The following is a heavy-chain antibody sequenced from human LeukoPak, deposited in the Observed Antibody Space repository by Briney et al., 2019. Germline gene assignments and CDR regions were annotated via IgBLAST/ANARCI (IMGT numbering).Heavy chain of an antibody. V-gene: IGHV4-59*08. CDR2: IYYSGST. CDR1: GGSISSYY. D-gene: IGHD1-26*01. J-gene: IGHJ4*02. Sequence: SETLSLTCTVSGGSISSYYWSWIRQPPGKGLEWIGYIYYSGSTNYNPSLKSRVTISVDTSKNQFSLKLSSVTAADTAVYYCARHISGSYSLDYWGQGTLVTVSS. CDR3: ARHISGSYSLDY.